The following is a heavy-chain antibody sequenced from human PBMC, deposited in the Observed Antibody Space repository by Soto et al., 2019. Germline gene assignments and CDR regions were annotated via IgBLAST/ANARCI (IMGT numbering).Heavy chain of an antibody. V-gene: IGHV1-18*01. J-gene: IGHJ6*02. Sequence: ASVKVSCKSSGYTFTSYGISWVRQAPGQGLEWMGWISVYSGNTNYAQRLQGRVTMTTDTSTSTAYMELRSLRSDDTAVYYCARAGTLLGYYYGMDVWGQGTTVTSP. CDR1: GYTFTSYG. CDR3: ARAGTLLGYYYGMDV. CDR2: ISVYSGNT. D-gene: IGHD1-1*01.